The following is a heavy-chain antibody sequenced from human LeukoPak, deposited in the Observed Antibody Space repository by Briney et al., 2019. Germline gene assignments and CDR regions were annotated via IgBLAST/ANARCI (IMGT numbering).Heavy chain of an antibody. CDR2: FYYSGSGSA. CDR3: ARSPGLEARGMRWFFDL. CDR1: GGSISGYY. J-gene: IGHJ2*01. V-gene: IGHV4-59*01. Sequence: PSETLSLTCTVSGGSISGYYWNWIRQPPGKGLEWIGYFYYSGSGSANYNPSLKSRLTISGDTSKNQFSLKLRSVTAADTAVYYCARSPGLEARGMRWFFDLWGRGTLVTASS. D-gene: IGHD6-13*01.